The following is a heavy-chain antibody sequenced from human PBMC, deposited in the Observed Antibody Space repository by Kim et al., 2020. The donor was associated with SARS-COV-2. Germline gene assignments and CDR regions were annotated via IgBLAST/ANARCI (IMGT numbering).Heavy chain of an antibody. Sequence: GGSLRLSCAASGFTFSSYAMHWVRQAPGKGLEWVAVISYDGSNKYYADSVKGRFTISRDNSKNTLYLQMNSLRAEDTAVYYCSRDIDRDRYYYYGMDVWGQGTMVTVSS. CDR3: SRDIDRDRYYYYGMDV. V-gene: IGHV3-30-3*01. J-gene: IGHJ6*02. CDR1: GFTFSSYA. CDR2: ISYDGSNK.